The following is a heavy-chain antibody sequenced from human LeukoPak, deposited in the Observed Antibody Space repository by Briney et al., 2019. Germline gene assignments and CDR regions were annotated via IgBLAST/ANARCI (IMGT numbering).Heavy chain of an antibody. J-gene: IGHJ4*02. CDR3: TTTPYGSGTHFDY. CDR1: GFTFSNAW. D-gene: IGHD3-10*01. V-gene: IGHV3-15*01. CDR2: IKSKTDGGTT. Sequence: GGSLRLSCAASGFTFSNAWMSWVRQVPGKGLEWVGRIKSKTDGGTTDYAAPVKGRFTISRDDSKNTLYLQMNSLKTEDTAVYYCTTTPYGSGTHFDYWGQGTLVTVSS.